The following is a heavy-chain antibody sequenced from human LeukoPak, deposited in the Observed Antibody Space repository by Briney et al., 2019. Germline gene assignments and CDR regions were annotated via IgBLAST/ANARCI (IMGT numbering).Heavy chain of an antibody. D-gene: IGHD5-12*01. CDR3: ARVVSRYGGYFDP. J-gene: IGHJ5*02. CDR1: GGTFSSYA. CDR2: IIPIFGTA. Sequence: ASVKVSCKASGGTFSSYAISWVRQAPGRGLEWMGGIIPIFGTANYAQKFQGRVTITTDESTSTAYMELSSLRSEDTAVYYCARVVSRYGGYFDPWGQGTLVTVSS. V-gene: IGHV1-69*05.